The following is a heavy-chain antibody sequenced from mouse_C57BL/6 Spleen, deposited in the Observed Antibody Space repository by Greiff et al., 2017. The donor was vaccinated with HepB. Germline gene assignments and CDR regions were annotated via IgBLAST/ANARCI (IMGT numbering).Heavy chain of an antibody. J-gene: IGHJ4*01. CDR1: GYSFTSYY. CDR2: IYPGSGNT. V-gene: IGHV1-66*01. D-gene: IGHD1-1*01. Sequence: QVQLQQSGPELVKPGASVKISCKASGYSFTSYYIHWVKQRPGQGLEWIGWIYPGSGNTKYNEKFKGKATLTADTSSSTAYMQLSSLTSEDSAFYYCASPYYYGSSYEAMDYWGQGTSVTVSS. CDR3: ASPYYYGSSYEAMDY.